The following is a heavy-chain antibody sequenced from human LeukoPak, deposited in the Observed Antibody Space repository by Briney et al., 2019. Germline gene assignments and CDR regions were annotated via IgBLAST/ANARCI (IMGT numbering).Heavy chain of an antibody. V-gene: IGHV4-39*07. Sequence: SETLSLTCTVSGGSISSSSYYWGWIRQPPGKGLEWIGSIYYSGSTYYNPSLKSRVTISVDTSKNQFSLKLSSVTAADTAVYYCAREKSGLGAFDIWGQGTMVTVSS. J-gene: IGHJ3*02. CDR3: AREKSGLGAFDI. CDR2: IYYSGST. CDR1: GGSISSSSYY. D-gene: IGHD2-15*01.